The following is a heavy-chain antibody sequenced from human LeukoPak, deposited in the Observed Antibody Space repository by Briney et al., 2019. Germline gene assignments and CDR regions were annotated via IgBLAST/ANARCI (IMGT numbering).Heavy chain of an antibody. CDR1: GGSVSSSTNY. V-gene: IGHV4-39*07. D-gene: IGHD4-11*01. CDR2: IYYSGST. Sequence: PSETLSLTCTVSGGSVSSSTNYWGWIRQPPGKGLEWIASIYYSGSTYYNPSLKSRITISVDTSKNQFSLKLSSVTAADTAVYYCARVGLQYGPLDYWGQGTLVTVSS. CDR3: ARVGLQYGPLDY. J-gene: IGHJ4*02.